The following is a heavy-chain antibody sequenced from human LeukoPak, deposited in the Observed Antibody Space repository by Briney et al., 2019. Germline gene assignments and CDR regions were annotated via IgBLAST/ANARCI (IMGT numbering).Heavy chain of an antibody. CDR3: ATRGITVVNPHRTFDY. D-gene: IGHD4-23*01. CDR2: FDPEDGET. Sequence: ASVKVSCKVSGYTLTELSMHWVRQAPGKGLEWMGGFDPEDGETIYAQKFQGRVTMTEDTSTDTAYMELSSLRSEDTAVYYCATRGITVVNPHRTFDYWDQGTLVTVSS. J-gene: IGHJ4*02. V-gene: IGHV1-24*01. CDR1: GYTLTELS.